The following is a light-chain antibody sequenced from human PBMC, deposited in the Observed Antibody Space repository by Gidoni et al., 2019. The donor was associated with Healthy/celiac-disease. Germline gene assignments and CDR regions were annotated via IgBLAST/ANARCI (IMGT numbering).Light chain of an antibody. CDR2: AAS. CDR3: QQLNSYPST. CDR1: QGISSY. Sequence: DIQVTQSPSFLSASVGDRVTITCRASQGISSYLAWYQQKPGKAPKLLIYAASTLHSGVPSRFSGSGSGTEFSLTISSLQPEDFATYYCQQLNSYPSTFGQGTRLEIK. V-gene: IGKV1-9*01. J-gene: IGKJ5*01.